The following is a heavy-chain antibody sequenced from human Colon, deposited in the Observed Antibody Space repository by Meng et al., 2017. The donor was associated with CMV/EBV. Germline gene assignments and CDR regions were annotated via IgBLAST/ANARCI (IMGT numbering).Heavy chain of an antibody. J-gene: IGHJ5*02. Sequence: GESLKISCAASGFTFSTYAMHWVRQAPGKGLEWVAAVSYDGTGKYNTDSVKGRFTISRDNAKNTLYVQMNSLEVEDTDFYYCAKDMGANLVSAGRGSDLWGPGTQVTVSS. CDR1: GFTFSTYA. V-gene: IGHV3-30-3*02. CDR3: AKDMGANLVSAGRGSDL. CDR2: VSYDGTGK. D-gene: IGHD3-16*01.